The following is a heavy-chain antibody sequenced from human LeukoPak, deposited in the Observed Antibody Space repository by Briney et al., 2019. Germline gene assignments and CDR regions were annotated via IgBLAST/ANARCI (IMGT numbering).Heavy chain of an antibody. Sequence: PGGSLRLSCAASGFIFSSYEMNWVRQAPGKGLEWVSHITTSGSTIYYADSVKGRFTISRDNAKNSVYLQMNSLRAEDTAVYYCARRDCISSICLLDYWGQGTLVTVSS. CDR2: ITTSGSTI. V-gene: IGHV3-48*03. CDR3: ARRDCISSICLLDY. D-gene: IGHD2-2*01. J-gene: IGHJ4*02. CDR1: GFIFSSYE.